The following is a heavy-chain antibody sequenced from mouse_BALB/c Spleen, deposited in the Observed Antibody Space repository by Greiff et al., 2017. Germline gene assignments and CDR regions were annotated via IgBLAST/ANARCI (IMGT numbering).Heavy chain of an antibody. CDR1: GYTFTSYW. CDR2: INPSTGYT. CDR3: ASLAYYGNYGGY. V-gene: IGHV1-7*01. Sequence: QVQLKESGAELAKPGASVKMSCKASGYTFTSYWMHWVKQRPGQGLEWIGYINPSTGYTEYNQKFKDKATLTADKSSSTAYMQLSSLTSEDSAVYYCASLAYYGNYGGYWGQGTTLTVSS. J-gene: IGHJ2*01. D-gene: IGHD2-10*01.